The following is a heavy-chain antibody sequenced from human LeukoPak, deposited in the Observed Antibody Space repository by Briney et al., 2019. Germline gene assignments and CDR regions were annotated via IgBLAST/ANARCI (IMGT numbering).Heavy chain of an antibody. Sequence: GGSLRLSCAASGFTVSSNYMSWVRQAPGKGLEWVSVIYSGGSTYYADSVKGRFTISRDNSKNTLYLQMNSLRAEDTAVYYCARGSVSSGWYPFSFYFDYWGQGTLVTVSS. D-gene: IGHD6-19*01. J-gene: IGHJ4*02. V-gene: IGHV3-53*01. CDR1: GFTVSSNY. CDR2: IYSGGST. CDR3: ARGSVSSGWYPFSFYFDY.